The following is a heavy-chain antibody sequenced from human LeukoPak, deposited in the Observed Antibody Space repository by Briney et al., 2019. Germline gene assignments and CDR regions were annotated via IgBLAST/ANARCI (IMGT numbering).Heavy chain of an antibody. CDR1: GFIVSSNS. Sequence: PGGSLRLSCAASGFIVSSNSMSWVRQAPGKGLEWVSYISSSSSTIYYADSVKGRFTISRDNAKNSLYLQMNSLRDEDTAVYYCAREFGVVIINYFDYWGQGTLVTVSS. D-gene: IGHD3-3*01. CDR2: ISSSSSTI. J-gene: IGHJ4*02. V-gene: IGHV3-48*02. CDR3: AREFGVVIINYFDY.